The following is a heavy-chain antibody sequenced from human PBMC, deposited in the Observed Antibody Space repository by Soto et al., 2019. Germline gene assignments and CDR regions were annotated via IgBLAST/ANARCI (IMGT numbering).Heavy chain of an antibody. CDR1: GDTFTSYY. V-gene: IGHV1-46*01. J-gene: IGHJ5*02. Sequence: ASVKVSCKAPGDTFTSYYLNWVRQAPGQGLEWMGVINPHGGSTKYAQKFQGRITMTRDTSRSTVYMELGSLRSDDTAIYYCARSSGGNFGIIIEGSNWFEPWAQGTMVTVSS. CDR2: INPHGGST. CDR3: ARSSGGNFGIIIEGSNWFEP. D-gene: IGHD3-3*01.